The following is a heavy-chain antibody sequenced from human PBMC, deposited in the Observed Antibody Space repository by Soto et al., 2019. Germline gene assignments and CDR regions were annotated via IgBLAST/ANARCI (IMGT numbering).Heavy chain of an antibody. Sequence: QMQVLQSGPEVKKPGTSVKVSCKTSGFTFSNSAVQWVRQARGQRLEWIGWIIVGSGNTNYLQNSQGRNTITRDTSTSTAYMELSSIRTQETAVNYCAAGIYAGGNRCHFDYWGQGTLVTVSS. J-gene: IGHJ4*02. V-gene: IGHV1-58*01. CDR2: IIVGSGNT. CDR3: AAGIYAGGNRCHFDY. CDR1: GFTFSNSA. D-gene: IGHD2-21*02.